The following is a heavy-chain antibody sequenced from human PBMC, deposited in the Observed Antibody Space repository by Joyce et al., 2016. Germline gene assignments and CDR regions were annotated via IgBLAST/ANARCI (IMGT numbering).Heavy chain of an antibody. Sequence: QITLKESGPTLVKPTQTLTLTCAFSGFSLSTRGVGVGWIRQPPGKALEWLALIYWDDDKRYSPSLKSRLTIPKDTSRNQVVLTMTNMDPVDTATYYCAHRPNSGYDPSAFDFWGQGTLVTVSS. CDR3: AHRPNSGYDPSAFDF. CDR2: IYWDDDK. J-gene: IGHJ4*02. CDR1: GFSLSTRGVG. D-gene: IGHD5-12*01. V-gene: IGHV2-5*02.